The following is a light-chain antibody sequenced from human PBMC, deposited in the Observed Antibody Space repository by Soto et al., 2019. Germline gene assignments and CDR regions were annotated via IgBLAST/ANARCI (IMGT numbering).Light chain of an antibody. CDR2: DAS. V-gene: IGKV1-33*01. J-gene: IGKJ4*01. Sequence: DIQMTQSPSSLSASVGDRVTITCQASQDISNYLNWYQQKPGKAPKLLIYDASNLETRVPSRFSGSVSGTDFTFTISGLQPEDTATYYCQQYENPLLTFGGGTKVEIK. CDR1: QDISNY. CDR3: QQYENPLLT.